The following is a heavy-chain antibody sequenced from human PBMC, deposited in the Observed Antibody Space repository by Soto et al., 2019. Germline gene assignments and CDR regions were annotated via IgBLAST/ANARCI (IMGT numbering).Heavy chain of an antibody. Sequence: SGPTLVNPTQSLTLTCTCSGFSVSTNGVGVGWIRQPPGKALEWLALVYWDDDKRYSPSLKSRLTITKDTSKNQVVLTMTNMHPLDTATYYCAHSLGYCSGGSCYDYWGQGTLVTVSS. CDR3: AHSLGYCSGGSCYDY. J-gene: IGHJ4*02. V-gene: IGHV2-5*02. D-gene: IGHD2-15*01. CDR1: GFSVSTNGVG. CDR2: VYWDDDK.